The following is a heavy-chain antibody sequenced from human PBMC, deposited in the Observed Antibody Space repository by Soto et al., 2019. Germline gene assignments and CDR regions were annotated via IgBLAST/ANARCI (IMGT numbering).Heavy chain of an antibody. CDR2: ISGSGGST. CDR3: AKAVLYDFWSGYSAS. D-gene: IGHD3-3*01. Sequence: GGSLRLSCAASGFTFSSYAMSWVRQAPGKGLEWVSAISGSGGSTYYADSVKGRFTISRDNSKNTLYLQMNSLRAEDTAVYYCAKAVLYDFWSGYSASWGQGTLVTVSS. J-gene: IGHJ4*02. CDR1: GFTFSSYA. V-gene: IGHV3-23*01.